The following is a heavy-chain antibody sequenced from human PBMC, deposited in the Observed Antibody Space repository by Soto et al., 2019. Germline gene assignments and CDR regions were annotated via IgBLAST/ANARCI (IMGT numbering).Heavy chain of an antibody. Sequence: EVQVVESGGGLAQPGGSLRLACAASGFSLSDHHMDWVRQAPGKGLEWIGRTRNRAYSYTTEYAASVKGRFTISRDDSENSVYLQMNSLITEDTAVYYCARVVGGKGRGWFDPWGQGTLVSVSS. V-gene: IGHV3-72*01. J-gene: IGHJ5*02. CDR3: ARVVGGKGRGWFDP. CDR2: TRNRAYSYTT. D-gene: IGHD1-26*01. CDR1: GFSLSDHH.